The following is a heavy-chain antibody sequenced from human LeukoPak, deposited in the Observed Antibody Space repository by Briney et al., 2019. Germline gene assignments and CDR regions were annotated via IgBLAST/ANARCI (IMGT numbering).Heavy chain of an antibody. CDR2: ISDSGGST. V-gene: IGHV3-23*01. CDR3: AKERRIAVAGTVGFDV. D-gene: IGHD6-19*01. CDR1: GFTFTTCH. Sequence: GGSLRLSCAASGFTFTTCHMSWVRQAPGKGLEWVSAISDSGGSTYYAESVKGRFTISRDNSKNTLYLQVNSLRADDTAVYYCAKERRIAVAGTVGFDVWGQGTMVAVSS. J-gene: IGHJ3*01.